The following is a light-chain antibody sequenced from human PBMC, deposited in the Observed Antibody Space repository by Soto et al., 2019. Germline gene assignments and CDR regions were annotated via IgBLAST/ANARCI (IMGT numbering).Light chain of an antibody. J-gene: IGKJ4*01. CDR1: QSVSSY. CDR2: DAS. CDR3: QQRSNWPPFT. Sequence: EIVLTQSPATLSLSPGERATLSCRASQSVSSYLAWYQQKPGQAPRLLIYDASNRVTGIPARFSGSGSGTDFSLTISSLVPEDFAVYYCQQRSNWPPFTFGGGTKVEIK. V-gene: IGKV3-11*01.